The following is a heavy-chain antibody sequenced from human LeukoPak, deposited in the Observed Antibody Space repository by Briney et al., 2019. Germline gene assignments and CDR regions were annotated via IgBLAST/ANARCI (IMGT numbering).Heavy chain of an antibody. J-gene: IGHJ6*02. CDR3: ARGYCSGGSCYSLDYYYGMDV. V-gene: IGHV3-33*01. CDR2: IWYDGSNK. Sequence: PGRSLRLSCAASGFTFSSYGMHWVRQAPGKGLEWVAVIWYDGSNKYYADSVKGRFTISRDNSKNTLYLQMNSLRAEDTAVYYCARGYCSGGSCYSLDYYYGMDVWGQGTTVTVSS. D-gene: IGHD2-15*01. CDR1: GFTFSSYG.